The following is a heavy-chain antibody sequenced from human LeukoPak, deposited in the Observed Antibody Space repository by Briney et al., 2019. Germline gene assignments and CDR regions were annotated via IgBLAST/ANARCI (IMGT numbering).Heavy chain of an antibody. D-gene: IGHD6-13*01. CDR2: IIPIFGTA. J-gene: IGHJ6*04. V-gene: IGHV1-69*13. Sequence: GASVKVSCKASGYTFTSYGISWVRQAPGQGLEWMGGIIPIFGTANYAQKFQGRVTITADESTSTAYMELSSLRSEDTAVYYCALLSSSGVDVWGKGTTVTVSS. CDR1: GYTFTSYG. CDR3: ALLSSSGVDV.